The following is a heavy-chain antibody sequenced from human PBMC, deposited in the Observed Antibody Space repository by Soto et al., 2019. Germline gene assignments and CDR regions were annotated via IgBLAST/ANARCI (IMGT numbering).Heavy chain of an antibody. CDR1: GFTFSSYS. CDR2: ISSSSSYI. Sequence: EVQLVESGGGLVKPGGSLRLSCAASGFTFSSYSMNWVRQAPGKGLEWVSSISSSSSYIYYADSVKGRFTISRDNAKNSLYLQMNRLRAEGTAVYYCASASTRPTSEYQLLPRWGIGAFDIWGQGTMVTVSS. CDR3: ASASTRPTSEYQLLPRWGIGAFDI. J-gene: IGHJ3*02. V-gene: IGHV3-21*01. D-gene: IGHD2-2*01.